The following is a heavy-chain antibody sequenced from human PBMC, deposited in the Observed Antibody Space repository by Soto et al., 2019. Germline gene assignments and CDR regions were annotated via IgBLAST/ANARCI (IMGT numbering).Heavy chain of an antibody. D-gene: IGHD5-12*01. J-gene: IGHJ4*02. Sequence: GGSLRLSCAASGFTFSSYWMSWVRQAPGKGLEWVANIKQDGSEKYYVDSVKGRFTISRDNAKNSLYLQMNSLRAEDTAVYYCARSGSGYSGYFFDYWGQGTLVTVPS. CDR1: GFTFSSYW. V-gene: IGHV3-7*03. CDR3: ARSGSGYSGYFFDY. CDR2: IKQDGSEK.